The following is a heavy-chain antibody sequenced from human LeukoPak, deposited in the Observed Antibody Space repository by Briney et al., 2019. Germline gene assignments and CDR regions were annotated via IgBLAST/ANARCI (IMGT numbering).Heavy chain of an antibody. J-gene: IGHJ4*02. D-gene: IGHD1-26*01. CDR3: VKEGFGNYYSAYFDY. V-gene: IGHV3-30*18. Sequence: GGSLRLSCVASGFTFNNFGMQWVRQAPGKGLEWVAVISYEGSTRYYADSVKGRFTISRDNSKSTLILQMNGLRSEDTAVYYCVKEGFGNYYSAYFDYWGQGTLVTVSS. CDR1: GFTFNNFG. CDR2: ISYEGSTR.